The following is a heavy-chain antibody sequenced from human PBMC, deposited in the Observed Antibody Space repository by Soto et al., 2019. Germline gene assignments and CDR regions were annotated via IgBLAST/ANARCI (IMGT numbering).Heavy chain of an antibody. V-gene: IGHV3-15*01. CDR2: IKSKTDGGTT. D-gene: IGHD3-10*01. CDR1: GFTFSNAW. Sequence: GGSLRLSCAASGFTFSNAWMSWVRQAPGKGLGWVGRIKSKTDGGTTDYAAPVKGRFTISRDDSKNTLYLQMNSLKTEDTAVYYCTTGLRMVRGVIDYWGQGTLVTVSS. J-gene: IGHJ4*02. CDR3: TTGLRMVRGVIDY.